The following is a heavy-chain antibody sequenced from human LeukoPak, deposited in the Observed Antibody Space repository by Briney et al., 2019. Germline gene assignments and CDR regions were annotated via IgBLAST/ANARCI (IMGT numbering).Heavy chain of an antibody. D-gene: IGHD5-24*01. J-gene: IGHJ4*02. V-gene: IGHV4-34*01. CDR1: GGSFSGYY. Sequence: SETLSLTCAVYGGSFSGYYWSWIRQPPGKGLEWIGEINHSGSTNYNPSLKSRVTISVDTSKNQFSLKLSSVTAADTAVYYCARIGARDGHNIRGFDYWGQGTLVTVSS. CDR2: INHSGST. CDR3: ARIGARDGHNIRGFDY.